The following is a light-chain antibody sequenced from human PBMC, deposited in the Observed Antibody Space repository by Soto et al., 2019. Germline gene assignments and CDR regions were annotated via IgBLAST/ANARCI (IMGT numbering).Light chain of an antibody. Sequence: QSALTQPASVSGSPGQSITISCTGTSSDVGGYNYVSWYQQHPGKAPKVMIYEVSNRPSGVSNRFSGSKSGNTASLTISGFQAEDEADYYCSSYTSSNTWVFGGGTKLTVL. CDR1: SSDVGGYNY. CDR3: SSYTSSNTWV. V-gene: IGLV2-14*01. CDR2: EVS. J-gene: IGLJ3*02.